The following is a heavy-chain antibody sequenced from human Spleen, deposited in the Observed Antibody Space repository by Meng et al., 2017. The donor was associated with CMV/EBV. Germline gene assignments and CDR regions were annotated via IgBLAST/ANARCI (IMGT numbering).Heavy chain of an antibody. J-gene: IGHJ4*02. Sequence: SGGSVSSGSYYWSWIRQPPGKGLEWIGYIYYSGSTNYNPSLKSRVTISVDTSKNQFSLKLSSVTAADTAVYYCARDFSGSYFYYFDYWGQGTLVTVSS. CDR1: GGSVSSGSYY. CDR2: IYYSGST. V-gene: IGHV4-61*01. CDR3: ARDFSGSYFYYFDY. D-gene: IGHD1-26*01.